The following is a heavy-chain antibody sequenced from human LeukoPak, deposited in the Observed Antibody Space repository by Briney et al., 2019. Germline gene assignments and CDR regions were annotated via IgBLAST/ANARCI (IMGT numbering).Heavy chain of an antibody. CDR2: INHSGST. J-gene: IGHJ2*01. D-gene: IGHD4-17*01. V-gene: IGHV4-34*01. CDR1: GGSFSGYY. Sequence: KASETLSLTCAVYGGSFSGYYWSWIRQPPGKGLEWIGEINHSGSTNYNPSLKSRVTISVDTSKNQFSLKLSSVTAADTAVYYCAKTVTTQAYYWYFDLWGRGTLVTVSS. CDR3: AKTVTTQAYYWYFDL.